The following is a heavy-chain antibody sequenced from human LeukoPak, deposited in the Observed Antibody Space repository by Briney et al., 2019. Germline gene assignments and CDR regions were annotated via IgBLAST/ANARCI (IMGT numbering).Heavy chain of an antibody. CDR2: IIPILGIA. V-gene: IGHV1-69*04. J-gene: IGHJ6*02. D-gene: IGHD4-23*01. Sequence: SVKVSCKASGGTFSSYAISWVRQAPGQGLEWMGRIIPILGIANYAQKFQGRVTITADKSTSTAYMELSSLRSEDTAVYYCADEGYYGGNSGDYYGMDVWGQGTTVTVSS. CDR3: ADEGYYGGNSGDYYGMDV. CDR1: GGTFSSYA.